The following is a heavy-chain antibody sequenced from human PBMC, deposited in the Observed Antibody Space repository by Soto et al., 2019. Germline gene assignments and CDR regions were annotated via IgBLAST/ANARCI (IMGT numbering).Heavy chain of an antibody. Sequence: GGSLRLSCAASGFTFDDYTMHWVRQAPGKGLEWVSLISWDGGSTYYADSVKGRFTISRDNSKNSLYLQMDSLRTEDTALYYCAKGGGQLWKYYYYYNMDVWGQGTTVTVSS. J-gene: IGHJ6*02. D-gene: IGHD5-18*01. CDR3: AKGGGQLWKYYYYYNMDV. V-gene: IGHV3-43*01. CDR2: ISWDGGST. CDR1: GFTFDDYT.